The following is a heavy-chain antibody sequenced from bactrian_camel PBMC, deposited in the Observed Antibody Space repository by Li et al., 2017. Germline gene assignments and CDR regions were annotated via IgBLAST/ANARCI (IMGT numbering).Heavy chain of an antibody. V-gene: IGHV3S53*01. D-gene: IGHD7*01. CDR2: IDSDGST. CDR1: GAISNNYC. CDR3: ASMCRRISGSWWRPDNFAA. J-gene: IGHJ6*01. Sequence: HVQLVESGGGQVQTGGSLRLSCVRSGAISNNYCAGWFRQAPGKEREGVAAIDSDGSTSYADSVKGRFTISQDNAKNTLYLQMGNLKPEDTAVYTCASMCRRISGSWWRPDNFAAWGQGTQVTVS.